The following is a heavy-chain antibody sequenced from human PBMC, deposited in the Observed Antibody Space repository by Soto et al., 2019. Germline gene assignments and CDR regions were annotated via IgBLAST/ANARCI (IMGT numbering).Heavy chain of an antibody. CDR2: ISAHNGNT. J-gene: IGHJ4*02. D-gene: IGHD1-1*01. V-gene: IGHV1-18*01. CDR3: ARGRYGDY. Sequence: QVHLVQSGAEVKKPGASVKVSCKASGYTFTSYGITWVRQAPGQGLEWMGWISAHNGNTDYAQKLQGRVIVTRDTSTSTAYMELRSLRSGDTAVYYCARGRYGDYWGQGALVTVSP. CDR1: GYTFTSYG.